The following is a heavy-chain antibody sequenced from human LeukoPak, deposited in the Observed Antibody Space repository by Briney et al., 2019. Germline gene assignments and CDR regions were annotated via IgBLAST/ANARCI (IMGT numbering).Heavy chain of an antibody. D-gene: IGHD6-13*01. CDR3: ARDLIAAAGIWFDP. CDR1: GGTFSSYA. J-gene: IGHJ5*02. CDR2: IIPILGTA. V-gene: IGHV1-69*13. Sequence: GASVKVSCKASGGTFSSYAISWVRQAPGQGLEWMGGIIPILGTANYAQKFQGRVTITADESTSTAYMELSSLRSEDTAVYYCARDLIAAAGIWFDPWGQGTLVTVSS.